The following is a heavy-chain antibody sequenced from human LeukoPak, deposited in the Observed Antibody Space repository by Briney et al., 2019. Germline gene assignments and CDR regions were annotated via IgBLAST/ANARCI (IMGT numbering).Heavy chain of an antibody. V-gene: IGHV3-69-1*02. CDR1: GFTFDDYA. CDR2: ITRSSYI. Sequence: GGSLRLSCAASGFTFDDYAMHWVRQAPGKGLEWVSSITRSSYIYYADSVKGRFTISRDNAKNSLYLQMNSLRAEDTAVYYCARVQRDYGVINYWGQGTLVTVSS. CDR3: ARVQRDYGVINY. J-gene: IGHJ4*02. D-gene: IGHD4-17*01.